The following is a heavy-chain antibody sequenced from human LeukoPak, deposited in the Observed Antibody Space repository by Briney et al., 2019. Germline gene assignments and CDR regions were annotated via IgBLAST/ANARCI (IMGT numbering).Heavy chain of an antibody. D-gene: IGHD3-22*01. CDR2: MYYSGST. CDR3: ARPYYYDSRIDP. Sequence: PSQTLSLTCTVSGGSISRGDYYWSWIRQPPGKGLEWIVYMYYSGSTYYNPSLKSRVTMSADTSKNQLSLKLSSVTAADTAVYYCARPYYYDSRIDPWGQGILVTVSS. J-gene: IGHJ5*02. CDR1: GGSISRGDYY. V-gene: IGHV4-30-4*01.